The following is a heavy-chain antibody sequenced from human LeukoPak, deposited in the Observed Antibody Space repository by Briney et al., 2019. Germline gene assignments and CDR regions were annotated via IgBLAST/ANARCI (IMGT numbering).Heavy chain of an antibody. Sequence: SVKVSCKASGGTFTSYTISWVRQTPGQGVEWMGGITPILGIANYAQKFQGRVTITADKSTSTAYMELSSLRSEDTAVYYCARSDVVVPAAYYYYYYYMDVWGKGTTVTVSS. CDR2: ITPILGIA. CDR1: GGTFTSYT. J-gene: IGHJ6*03. CDR3: ARSDVVVPAAYYYYYYYMDV. D-gene: IGHD2-2*01. V-gene: IGHV1-69*02.